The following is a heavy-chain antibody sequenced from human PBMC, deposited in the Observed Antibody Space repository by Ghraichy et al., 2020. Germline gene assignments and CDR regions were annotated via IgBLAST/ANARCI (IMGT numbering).Heavy chain of an antibody. CDR2: IDHSERT. Sequence: SQTLSLTCAVSGGSVSSGGFSWSWIRQPPRRGLEWPGYIDHSERTYYNPSLTTRVTISLDRSKNQFSLRLSSVNAEDTAVYFCAREREIRADGFWSGNYTLDVWGQGTTVTVSS. CDR1: GGSVSSGGFS. CDR3: AREREIRADGFWSGNYTLDV. D-gene: IGHD3-3*01. J-gene: IGHJ6*02. V-gene: IGHV4-30-2*01.